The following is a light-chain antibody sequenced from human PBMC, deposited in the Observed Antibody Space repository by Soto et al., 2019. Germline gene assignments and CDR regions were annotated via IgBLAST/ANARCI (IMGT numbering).Light chain of an antibody. J-gene: IGKJ1*01. CDR1: QSVSSYY. CDR2: AAS. V-gene: IGKV3-20*01. Sequence: ENVLTQAPGPLFLSPGERTTLSLKASQSVSSYYLAWYQQKPGQAPRLLIYAASSRATGIPDRFSGGGSGTDFTLTISRLEPEDFAVYYCQQCGSSPWTFGQGTKVDIK. CDR3: QQCGSSPWT.